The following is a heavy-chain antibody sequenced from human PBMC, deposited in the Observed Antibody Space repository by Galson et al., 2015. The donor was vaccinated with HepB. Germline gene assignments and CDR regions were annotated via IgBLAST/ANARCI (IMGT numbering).Heavy chain of an antibody. CDR3: ARGVNSSYGVDL. J-gene: IGHJ5*02. V-gene: IGHV6-1*01. D-gene: IGHD6-6*01. Sequence: CAISGDSVSRNSASWNWIRQSPSRGLEWLGRTYYRSKWYNDYAVSVKSRISINRDTSKNQFSLQLNSVTAADTAVYYCARGVNSSYGVDLWGQGTLVTVSA. CDR2: TYYRSKWYN. CDR1: GDSVSRNSAS.